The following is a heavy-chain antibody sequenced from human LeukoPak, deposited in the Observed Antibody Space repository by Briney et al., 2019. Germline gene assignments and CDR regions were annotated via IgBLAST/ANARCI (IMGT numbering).Heavy chain of an antibody. D-gene: IGHD3-22*01. CDR3: ARDIRDDSSGYYPDTFDI. CDR1: GFTFSSYE. Sequence: PGGPLRLSCAASGFTFSSYEINWVRQAPGKGLEWVSYISSSGNTIYYADSVKGRFTISRDNAKNLLYLQMNSLSAGDTAVYYCARDIRDDSSGYYPDTFDIWGQGTMVTVSS. V-gene: IGHV3-48*03. J-gene: IGHJ3*02. CDR2: ISSSGNTI.